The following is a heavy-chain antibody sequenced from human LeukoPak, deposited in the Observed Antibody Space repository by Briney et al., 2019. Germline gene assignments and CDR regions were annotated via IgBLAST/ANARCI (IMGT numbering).Heavy chain of an antibody. CDR1: RFTFSSYS. CDR3: VCGQPNQWLRGV. D-gene: IGHD6-19*01. CDR2: ISSSGSYI. Sequence: PGGSLRLSCAASRFTFSSYSMNWVRQAPGMGLEWVSSISSSGSYIYYADSVKGRFTISRDNAKNSLHLQVNSLRAEDTAVYYCVCGQPNQWLRGVWGKGTTVTVSS. V-gene: IGHV3-21*06. J-gene: IGHJ6*04.